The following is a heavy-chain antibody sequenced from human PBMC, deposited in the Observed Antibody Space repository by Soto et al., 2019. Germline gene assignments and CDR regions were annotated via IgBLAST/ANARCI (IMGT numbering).Heavy chain of an antibody. Sequence: QVQLQESGPGLVKPSETLSLTCTVSGDSIRSSSHYWAWNRQPPGKGLEWIGGFYYGGSPYYNSSLKSRVTMSVDTSKNHFSLNLNSVTAADPAVYYCYIDGYWGQGTLVTVSS. CDR1: GDSIRSSSHY. CDR2: FYYGGSP. V-gene: IGHV4-39*02. J-gene: IGHJ4*02. CDR3: YIDGY. D-gene: IGHD2-2*02.